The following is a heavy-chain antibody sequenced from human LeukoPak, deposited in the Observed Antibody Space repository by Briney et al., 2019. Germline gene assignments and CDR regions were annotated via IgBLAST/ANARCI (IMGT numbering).Heavy chain of an antibody. V-gene: IGHV3-21*01. D-gene: IGHD2-8*01. CDR1: GFTFSSYS. CDR2: ISSSSSYI. Sequence: GGSLRLSCAASGFTFSSYSMNWVRQAPGKGLEWVSSISSSSSYIYYADSVKGRFTISRDNAKNSLYLQMNSLRAEDTAVYYCARARLMNWFDPWGLGTLVTVSS. CDR3: ARARLMNWFDP. J-gene: IGHJ5*02.